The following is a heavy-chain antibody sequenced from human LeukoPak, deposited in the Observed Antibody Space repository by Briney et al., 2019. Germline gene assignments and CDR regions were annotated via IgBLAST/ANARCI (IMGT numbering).Heavy chain of an antibody. V-gene: IGHV4-38-2*02. CDR2: IYHSGST. D-gene: IGHD3-10*01. J-gene: IGHJ4*02. CDR1: GYSISSGYH. Sequence: SETLSLTCTVSGYSISSGYHWGWIRQPPGKGLEWIGSIYHSGSTYYNPSLKSRVTISVDTSKNQFSLNLRSVTAADTAVYYCARDGAPATGGSYYRWGQGTLVAVFS. CDR3: ARDGAPATGGSYYR.